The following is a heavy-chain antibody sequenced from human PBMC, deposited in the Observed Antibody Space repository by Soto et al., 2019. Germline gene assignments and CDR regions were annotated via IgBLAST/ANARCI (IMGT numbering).Heavy chain of an antibody. CDR3: ASRGRYYTIGVCPTPEYNWFDP. V-gene: IGHV4-34*01. CDR1: GGSFSGYY. CDR2: INHSGST. Sequence: SETLSLTCAVYGGSFSGYYWSWIRQPPGKGLEWIGEINHSGSTNYNPSLKSRVTISVDTSKNQFSLKLSSVTAADTAVYYCASRGRYYTIGVCPTPEYNWFDPRGQGTLVTVSS. J-gene: IGHJ5*02. D-gene: IGHD2-8*01.